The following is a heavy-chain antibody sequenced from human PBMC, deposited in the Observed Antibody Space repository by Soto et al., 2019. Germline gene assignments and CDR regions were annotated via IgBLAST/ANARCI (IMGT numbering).Heavy chain of an antibody. CDR1: GGSISPYY. CDR2: VYYSGST. Sequence: SETLSLTCTVSGGSISPYYWSWIRQPPGKGLEWIGYVYYSGSTKYNPSLKSRVTISVDTSKNQFSLKLNSVSVADTAVYYCARDRTIITTTGAHYYYGMDVWGQGTTVTVSS. CDR3: ARDRTIITTTGAHYYYGMDV. D-gene: IGHD3-10*01. V-gene: IGHV4-59*01. J-gene: IGHJ6*02.